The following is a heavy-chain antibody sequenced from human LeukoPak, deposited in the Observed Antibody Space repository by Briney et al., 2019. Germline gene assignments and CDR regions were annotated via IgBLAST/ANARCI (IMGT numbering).Heavy chain of an antibody. V-gene: IGHV1-2*02. CDR3: ARDQPALDY. CDR2: INLNSGDT. J-gene: IGHJ4*02. Sequence: ASVKVSCKASGYTFTGYYMHWVRQAPGQGLEWMGWINLNSGDTDYAQKFQGRVNMTRDTSISTAYMELSRLTSDDTAVYYCARDQPALDYWGQGTLVTVSS. CDR1: GYTFTGYY.